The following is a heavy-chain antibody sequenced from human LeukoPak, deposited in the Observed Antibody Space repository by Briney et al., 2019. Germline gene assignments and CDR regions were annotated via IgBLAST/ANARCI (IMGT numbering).Heavy chain of an antibody. CDR3: ARVNLRGSNYNWFDP. V-gene: IGHV1-69*08. J-gene: IGHJ5*02. Sequence: SVKVSCKTSGGTFLSHTFSWVRQAPGQGLEWMGRITPVIDTANYAQTFQGRVSIYADKSTTTVYMDLSGLRPDDTAVYYCARVNLRGSNYNWFDPWGQGTRVTVSS. CDR1: GGTFLSHT. CDR2: ITPVIDTA. D-gene: IGHD3-10*01.